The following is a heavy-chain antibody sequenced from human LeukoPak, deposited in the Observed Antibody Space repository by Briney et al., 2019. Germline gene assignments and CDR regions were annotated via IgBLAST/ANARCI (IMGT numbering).Heavy chain of an antibody. V-gene: IGHV3-21*01. CDR3: ARPFYGDYAFHY. CDR1: GFTFSSYS. J-gene: IGHJ4*02. D-gene: IGHD4-17*01. CDR2: ISSSSSYI. Sequence: GGSLRLSCAASGFTFSSYSMNWVRQAPGKGLEWVSSISSSSSYIYYADSVKGRFTISRDNAKNSLYLQMNSLRAEDTAVYYCARPFYGDYAFHYWGQGTLVTVPS.